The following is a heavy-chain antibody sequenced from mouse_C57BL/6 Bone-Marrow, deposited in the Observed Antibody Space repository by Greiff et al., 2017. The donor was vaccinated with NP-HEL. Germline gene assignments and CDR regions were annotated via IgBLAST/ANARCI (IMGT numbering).Heavy chain of an antibody. Sequence: VQLQQSGAELAKPGASVKLSCKASGYTFTSYWMHWVKQRPGQGLEWIGYINPSSGYTKYNQKFKDKATLTADKSSSTAYMQLSSLTYEDSAVYYCARSLIRVYYGSSYGYWYVDVWGTGTTVTVSS. J-gene: IGHJ1*03. D-gene: IGHD1-1*01. CDR1: GYTFTSYW. CDR3: ARSLIRVYYGSSYGYWYVDV. CDR2: INPSSGYT. V-gene: IGHV1-7*01.